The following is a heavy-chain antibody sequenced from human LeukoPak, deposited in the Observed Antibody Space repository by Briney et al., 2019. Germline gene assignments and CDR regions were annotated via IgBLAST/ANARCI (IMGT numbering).Heavy chain of an antibody. V-gene: IGHV4-39*01. CDR3: ARTRSVGYCSSTSCHRSGAFDI. J-gene: IGHJ3*02. Sequence: SETLSLTCTVSGGSISSSSYYWGWIRQPPGKGLEWIGSIYYSGSTYYNPSLKSRVTISVDTSKNQFSLKLSSVTAADTAVYYCARTRSVGYCSSTSCHRSGAFDIWGQGTMVTVPS. CDR1: GGSISSSSYY. D-gene: IGHD2-2*01. CDR2: IYYSGST.